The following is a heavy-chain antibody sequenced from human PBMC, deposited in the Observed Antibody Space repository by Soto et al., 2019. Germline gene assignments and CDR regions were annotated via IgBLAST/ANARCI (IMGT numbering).Heavy chain of an antibody. D-gene: IGHD6-13*01. V-gene: IGHV1-46*01. CDR1: GYTFTSYY. J-gene: IGHJ3*02. CDR2: INPSGGST. Sequence: GASVKVSCKASGYTFTSYYMHWVRQAPGQGLEWMGIINPSGGSTSYAQKFQGRVTMTRDTSTSTVYMELSSLRSEDTAVYYCARGLLAAAGTDAFDIWGQGTMVTVSS. CDR3: ARGLLAAAGTDAFDI.